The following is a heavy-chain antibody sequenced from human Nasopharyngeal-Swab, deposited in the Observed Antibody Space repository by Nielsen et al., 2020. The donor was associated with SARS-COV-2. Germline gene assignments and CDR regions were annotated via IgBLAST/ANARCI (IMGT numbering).Heavy chain of an antibody. CDR1: GGSFSGYY. CDR2: INHSGRA. J-gene: IGHJ4*02. D-gene: IGHD3-3*01. Sequence: SETLSLTCAVYGGSFSGYYWSWIRQPPGKGLEWIGEINHSGRANHNPSLKSRVTISIDTSKNQFSLKLSSVTAADTAVYYCARGLRFLEWLFDYWGQGTLVTVSS. CDR3: ARGLRFLEWLFDY. V-gene: IGHV4-34*01.